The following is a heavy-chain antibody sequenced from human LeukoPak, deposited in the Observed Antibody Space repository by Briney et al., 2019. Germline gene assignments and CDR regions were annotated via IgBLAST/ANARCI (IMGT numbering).Heavy chain of an antibody. J-gene: IGHJ6*02. CDR1: GFTFSSYA. CDR3: ARDLRIDSGYDLPRHYGMDV. Sequence: GRSLRLSCAASGFTFSSYAMHWVRQAPGKGLEWVAVISYDGSNKYYADSVKGRFTISRDNSKNTLYLQMNSLRAEDTAVYYCARDLRIDSGYDLPRHYGMDVWGQGTTVTVSS. V-gene: IGHV3-30*04. CDR2: ISYDGSNK. D-gene: IGHD5-12*01.